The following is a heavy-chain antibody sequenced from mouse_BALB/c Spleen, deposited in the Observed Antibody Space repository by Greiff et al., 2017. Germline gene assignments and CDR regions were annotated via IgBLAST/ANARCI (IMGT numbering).Heavy chain of an antibody. CDR3: ARDRGFDY. Sequence: EVKLQESGGGLVKPGGSLKLSCAASGFTFSDYYMYWVRQTPEKRLEWVATISDGGSYTYYPDSVKGRFTISRDNAKNNLYLQMSSLKSEDTAMYYCARDRGFDYWGQGTTLTVSS. J-gene: IGHJ2*01. V-gene: IGHV5-4*02. CDR2: ISDGGSYT. CDR1: GFTFSDYY. D-gene: IGHD3-1*01.